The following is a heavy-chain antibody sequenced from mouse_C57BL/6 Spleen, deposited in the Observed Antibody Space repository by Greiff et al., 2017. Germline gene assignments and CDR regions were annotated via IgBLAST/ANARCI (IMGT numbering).Heavy chain of an antibody. CDR2: ISSGGSYT. D-gene: IGHD3-2*02. CDR3: ARPQTAQSSYYFDY. V-gene: IGHV5-6*01. J-gene: IGHJ2*01. CDR1: GFTFSSYG. Sequence: EVQLQQSGGDLVKPGGSLKLSCAASGFTFSSYGMSWVRQTPDKRLEWVATISSGGSYTYYPDSVKGRFTISRDNAKTTLYLQLSSLKSEDTAMYYCARPQTAQSSYYFDYWGQGTTLTVSS.